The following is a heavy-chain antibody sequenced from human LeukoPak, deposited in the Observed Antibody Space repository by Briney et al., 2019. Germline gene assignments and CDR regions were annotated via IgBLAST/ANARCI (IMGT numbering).Heavy chain of an antibody. CDR3: ARESSPEDAFDI. V-gene: IGHV3-48*03. CDR2: ISSSGATI. CDR1: EFSVGSNY. Sequence: GGSLRLSCAASEFSVGSNYMTRVRQAPGKGLEWVSYISSSGATIYYADSVKGRFTISRDNAKNSLYLQMNSLRAEDTAVYYCARESSPEDAFDIWGQGTMVTVSS. D-gene: IGHD1-14*01. J-gene: IGHJ3*02.